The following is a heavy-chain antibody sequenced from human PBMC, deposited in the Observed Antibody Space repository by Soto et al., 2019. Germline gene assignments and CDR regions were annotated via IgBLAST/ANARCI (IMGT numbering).Heavy chain of an antibody. CDR1: GGSINSYY. V-gene: IGHV4-59*01. CDR2: IYYSENG. Sequence: SETLSLTCTVSGGSINSYYWSWIRQSPERGLEWIGYIYYSENGNYNPSLKSRVTISIDTSKNQFSLKLSSVTAADTAIYYCASGRHGDFDYWGQGTLVTVSS. CDR3: ASGRHGDFDY. J-gene: IGHJ4*02. D-gene: IGHD4-17*01.